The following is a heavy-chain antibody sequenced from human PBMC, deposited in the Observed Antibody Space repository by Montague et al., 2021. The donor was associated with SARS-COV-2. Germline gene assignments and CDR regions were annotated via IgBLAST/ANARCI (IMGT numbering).Heavy chain of an antibody. CDR1: GFTSGGYR. Sequence: SLRLSCAASGFTSGGYRMNWVRQAPGKGLQWVASINNGETDKNYVDSVKGRFTISRDNAKNSLYLQMNSLKDEDTAVYYCARSPRGSGTGWLDYWGQGTLVTVSS. V-gene: IGHV3-7*01. J-gene: IGHJ4*02. CDR3: ARSPRGSGTGWLDY. CDR2: INNGETDK. D-gene: IGHD3/OR15-3a*01.